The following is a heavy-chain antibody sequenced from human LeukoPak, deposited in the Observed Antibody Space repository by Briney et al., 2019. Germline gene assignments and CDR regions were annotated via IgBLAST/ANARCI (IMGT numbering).Heavy chain of an antibody. CDR3: ARDVKSSGYNYYGMDV. CDR1: GGSISSGVYY. Sequence: SETLSLTCTVSGGSISSGVYYWTWIRQHPGRGLEWIGYIYYSGSTYYNPSLKSRVSLSVETSKNQFSLKVSSVTAADTAVYYCARDVKSSGYNYYGMDVWGQGTTVTVSS. D-gene: IGHD6-19*01. CDR2: IYYSGST. V-gene: IGHV4-31*03. J-gene: IGHJ6*02.